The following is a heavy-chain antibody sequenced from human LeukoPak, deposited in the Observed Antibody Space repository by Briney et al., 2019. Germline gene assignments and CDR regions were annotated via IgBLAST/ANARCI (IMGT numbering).Heavy chain of an antibody. Sequence: PSQTLSLTCAVSGGSLSSGGYSWRWIRQPPGKGLEWFGYLYHSVSTYYNPSLKSRLTISVDRSKNQFSLKLSFVTAADTAVYYCARGYDSSGYYYYFDYWGQGTLVTVSS. J-gene: IGHJ4*02. CDR2: LYHSVST. V-gene: IGHV4-30-2*01. CDR3: ARGYDSSGYYYYFDY. CDR1: GGSLSSGGYS. D-gene: IGHD3-22*01.